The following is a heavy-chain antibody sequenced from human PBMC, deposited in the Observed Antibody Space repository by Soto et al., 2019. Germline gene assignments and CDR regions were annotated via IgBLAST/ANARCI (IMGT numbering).Heavy chain of an antibody. D-gene: IGHD6-19*01. CDR3: ARDLRSVWGHYFDY. CDR1: GFTFSSYA. CDR2: ISYDGSNK. V-gene: IGHV3-30-3*01. Sequence: QVQLVESGGGVVQPGRSLRLSCAASGFTFSSYAMHWVRQAPGTGLEWVAVISYDGSNKYYADSVKGRFTISRDNSKNTLYLQMNSLRAEDTAVYYCARDLRSVWGHYFDYWGQGTLVSVAS. J-gene: IGHJ4*02.